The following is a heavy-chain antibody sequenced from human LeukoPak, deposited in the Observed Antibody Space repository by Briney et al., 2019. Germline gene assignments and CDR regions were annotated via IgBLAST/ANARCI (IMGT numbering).Heavy chain of an antibody. D-gene: IGHD4-17*01. CDR2: IYYSGST. CDR1: GGSISSSSYY. J-gene: IGHJ4*02. Sequence: SETLSLTCTVSGGSISSSSYYWGWIRQPQGKGLEWIGSIYYSGSTYYNPSLKSRVTISVDTSKNQFSLKLSSVTAADTAVYYCARQGGPYGDLDYWGQGTLVTVSS. V-gene: IGHV4-39*01. CDR3: ARQGGPYGDLDY.